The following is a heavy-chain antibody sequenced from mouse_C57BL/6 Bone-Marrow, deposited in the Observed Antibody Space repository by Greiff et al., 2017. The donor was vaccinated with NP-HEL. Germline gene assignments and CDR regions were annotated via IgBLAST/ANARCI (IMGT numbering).Heavy chain of an antibody. J-gene: IGHJ2*01. CDR1: GFTFSDYG. CDR2: ISNLAYSI. Sequence: EVKLMESGGGLVQPGGSLKLSCAASGFTFSDYGMAWVRQAPRQGPEWVAFISNLAYSIYYADTVTGRFTISRENAKNTLYLEMSSLRSEDTAMYYCARQYYGSSLDYWGQGTTLTVSS. V-gene: IGHV5-15*01. D-gene: IGHD1-1*01. CDR3: ARQYYGSSLDY.